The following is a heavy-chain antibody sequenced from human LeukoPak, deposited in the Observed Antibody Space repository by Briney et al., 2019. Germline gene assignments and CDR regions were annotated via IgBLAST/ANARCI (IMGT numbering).Heavy chain of an antibody. J-gene: IGHJ3*02. D-gene: IGHD2-15*01. V-gene: IGHV4-59*01. Sequence: SETLSLTCTVSGGSISSYYWSWIRQPPGKGLEWIGYIYYSGSTNYNPSLKSRVTISVNTSKNQFSLKLSSVTAADTAVYYCARDTFRRYCSGGSCYSGWAFDIWGQGTMVTVSS. CDR1: GGSISSYY. CDR2: IYYSGST. CDR3: ARDTFRRYCSGGSCYSGWAFDI.